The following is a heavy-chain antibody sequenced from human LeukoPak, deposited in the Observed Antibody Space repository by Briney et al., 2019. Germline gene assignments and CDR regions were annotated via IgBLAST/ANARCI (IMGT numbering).Heavy chain of an antibody. CDR1: GYIFTGYY. Sequence: ASVKVSCKASGYIFTGYYMHWVRQAPGQGLEWMGWINPNSGGTNYAHKFQGRVTMTRDTSISTAYMELSRMRSDDTAVYYCARDRPPQLVRPFDYWGQGTLVTVSS. CDR2: INPNSGGT. D-gene: IGHD6-13*01. CDR3: ARDRPPQLVRPFDY. V-gene: IGHV1-2*07. J-gene: IGHJ4*02.